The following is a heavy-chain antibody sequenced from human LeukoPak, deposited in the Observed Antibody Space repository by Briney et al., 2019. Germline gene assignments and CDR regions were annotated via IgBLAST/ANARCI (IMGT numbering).Heavy chain of an antibody. CDR1: GDSVSSNSAA. CDR3: ARVRLWFGDLSDFDY. Sequence: SQTLSLTCAISGDSVSSNSAAWNWIRQSPSRGLEWLGRTYYRSKWYNDYAVSAKSRITINPDTSKNQFSLHLNSVTPEDTAVYYCARVRLWFGDLSDFDYWGQGTLVTVSS. CDR2: TYYRSKWYN. D-gene: IGHD3-10*01. V-gene: IGHV6-1*01. J-gene: IGHJ4*02.